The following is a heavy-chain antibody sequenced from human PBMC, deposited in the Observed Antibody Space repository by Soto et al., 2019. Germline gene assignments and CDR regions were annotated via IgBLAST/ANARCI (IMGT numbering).Heavy chain of an antibody. CDR3: ATWVDYGDFEGFDF. D-gene: IGHD4-17*01. CDR2: VDPNGGGS. CDR1: GGTFSSYA. J-gene: IGHJ4*02. V-gene: IGHV1-2*04. Sequence: ASVKVSCKASGGTFSSYAISWVRQAPGQGLEWMGWVDPNGGGSNSAQKFQGSVTMTWDTSITTAYLDLTRLTTNDTATYFCATWVDYGDFEGFDFWGQGTLVTVSS.